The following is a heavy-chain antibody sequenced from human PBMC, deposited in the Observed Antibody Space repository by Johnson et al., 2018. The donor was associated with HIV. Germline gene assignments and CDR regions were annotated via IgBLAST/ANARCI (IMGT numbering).Heavy chain of an antibody. CDR2: IKSKTDGGTT. D-gene: IGHD3-22*01. Sequence: VQLVESGGGLVKPGGSLRLSCAASGFTFSNAWMSWVRQAPGKGLEWVGRIKSKTDGGTTDYAAPVKGRFTISRDNSKNTLYLQMNSLRAEDTAVYYCARGSYYDSSGDAFDIWGQGTMVTVSS. CDR3: ARGSYYDSSGDAFDI. J-gene: IGHJ3*02. V-gene: IGHV3-15*01. CDR1: GFTFSNAW.